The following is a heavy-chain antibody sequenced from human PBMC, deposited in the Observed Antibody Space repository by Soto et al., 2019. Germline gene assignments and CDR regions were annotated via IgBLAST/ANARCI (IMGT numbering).Heavy chain of an antibody. D-gene: IGHD3-9*01. CDR1: GFTFSSYA. CDR2: ISGSGRIT. V-gene: IGHV3-23*01. J-gene: IGHJ1*01. CDR3: AKDVHYDIVTGIEYFHH. Sequence: GGSLRISCAACGFTFSSYAMSWVRRAPGKGLEWVSGISGSGRITKYADSVKGRFIISRDNFKNTLFLQMNSLRAEDTAVYYCAKDVHYDIVTGIEYFHHWAQGTLVTVSS.